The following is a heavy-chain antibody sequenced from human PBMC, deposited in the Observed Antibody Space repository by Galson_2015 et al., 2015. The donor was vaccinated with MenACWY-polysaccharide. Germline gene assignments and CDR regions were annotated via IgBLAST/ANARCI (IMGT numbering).Heavy chain of an antibody. CDR1: GFTFSSYW. CDR3: ARGHYGMDV. V-gene: IGHV3-7*01. J-gene: IGHJ6*02. CDR2: IKKDGSEK. Sequence: SLRLSCAASGFTFSSYWMSWVRQAPGKGLEWVANIKKDGSEKYCVDSVRGRFTISRDNGRSSLYLQMNGLRAEDTALYYCARGHYGMDVWGLGTTVIVS.